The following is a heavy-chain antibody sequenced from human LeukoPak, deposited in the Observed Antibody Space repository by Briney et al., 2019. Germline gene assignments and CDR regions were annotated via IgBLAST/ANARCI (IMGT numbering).Heavy chain of an antibody. CDR2: FDPEDGET. V-gene: IGHV1-24*01. CDR3: ATQHSGSYSYPPWQFDY. Sequence: ASVKVSCKASGYTFTSYGISWVRQAPGKGLEWMGGFDPEDGETIYAQKFQGRVTMTEDTSTDTAYMELSSLRSEDTAVYYCATQHSGSYSYPPWQFDYWGQGTLVTVSS. CDR1: GYTFTSYG. D-gene: IGHD1-26*01. J-gene: IGHJ4*02.